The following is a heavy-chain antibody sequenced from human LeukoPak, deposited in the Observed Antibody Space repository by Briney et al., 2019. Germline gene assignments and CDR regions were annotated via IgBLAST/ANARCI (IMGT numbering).Heavy chain of an antibody. CDR2: ISYDGSNK. Sequence: PGRSLRLSCAASGFTFSSYGMHWVRQAPGKGLEWVAVISYDGSNKYYADSVKGRFTISRDNSKNTLYLQMNSLRAEDTAVYYCAKELLQGNDDAFDIWGQGTMVTVSS. CDR3: AKELLQGNDDAFDI. V-gene: IGHV3-30*18. J-gene: IGHJ3*02. CDR1: GFTFSSYG. D-gene: IGHD1-1*01.